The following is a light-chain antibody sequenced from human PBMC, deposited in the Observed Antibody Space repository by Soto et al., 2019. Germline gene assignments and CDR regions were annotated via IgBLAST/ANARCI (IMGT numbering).Light chain of an antibody. V-gene: IGLV2-18*02. CDR1: IGDVGFYAR. J-gene: IGLJ1*01. CDR3: SSYTSSSTYV. Sequence: QSALTQPPSVSGSPGQSVTISCTGTIGDVGFYARVSWYQQPPGTAPKLLIYDVTSRPSGVPDRFSGSQSGKTASLTISGLRAEDEADYYCSSYTSSSTYVFGQGTKVTVL. CDR2: DVT.